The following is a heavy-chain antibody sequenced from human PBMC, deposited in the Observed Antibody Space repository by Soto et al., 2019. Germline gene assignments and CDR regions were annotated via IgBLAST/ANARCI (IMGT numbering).Heavy chain of an antibody. D-gene: IGHD2-8*01. CDR3: EKGRCTNDCYGFDS. Sequence: GGSLRLSCAASGFTFSSYGMHWARQAPGKGLEWVAVIRNDGSIEYSVDSVKGRFTISRDNSKNALFLQMNSLRVEDTAMYYCEKGRCTNDCYGFDSWGQGTLVTVSS. CDR1: GFTFSSYG. V-gene: IGHV3-30*02. CDR2: IRNDGSIE. J-gene: IGHJ4*02.